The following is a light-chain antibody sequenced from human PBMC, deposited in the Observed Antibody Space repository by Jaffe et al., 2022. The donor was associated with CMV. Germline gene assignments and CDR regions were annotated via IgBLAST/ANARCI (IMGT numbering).Light chain of an antibody. Sequence: QSVLTQPPSVSGAPGQRVTISCTGVTSNIGAGYDVHWYQQLPGTAPTLLIYGNNNRPSGVPDRFSGSKSGTSASLAITGLQAEDEADYYCQSYDTSLSSVVFGGGTKLTVL. CDR3: QSYDTSLSSVV. V-gene: IGLV1-40*01. CDR1: TSNIGAGYD. CDR2: GNN. J-gene: IGLJ2*01.